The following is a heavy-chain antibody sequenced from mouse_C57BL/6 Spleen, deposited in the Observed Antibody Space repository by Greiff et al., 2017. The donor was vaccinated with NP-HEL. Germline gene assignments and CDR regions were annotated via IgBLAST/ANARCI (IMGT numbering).Heavy chain of an antibody. V-gene: IGHV5-9*01. CDR2: ISGGGGNT. J-gene: IGHJ1*03. D-gene: IGHD1-1*01. CDR3: ARHSYYYGSSYGYFDV. CDR1: GFTFSSYT. Sequence: EVHLVESGGGLVKPGGSLKLSCAASGFTFSSYTMSWVRQTPEKRLEWVATISGGGGNTYYPDSVKGRFTISRDNAKNTLYLQMSSLRSEDTALYYCARHSYYYGSSYGYFDVWGTGTTVTVSS.